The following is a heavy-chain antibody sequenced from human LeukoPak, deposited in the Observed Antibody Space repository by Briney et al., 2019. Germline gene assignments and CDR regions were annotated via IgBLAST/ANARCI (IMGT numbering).Heavy chain of an antibody. D-gene: IGHD2-2*02. CDR2: INPNSGGT. J-gene: IGHJ6*03. CDR1: GYTFTGYY. V-gene: IGHV1-2*02. Sequence: ASVKVSCKASGYTFTGYYMHWVRQAPGQGLEWMGWINPNSGGTNYAQKLQGRVTMTRDTSISTAYMELSRLRSDDTAVYYCARGYCSSTSCYRLDYMDVWGKGTTVTISS. CDR3: ARGYCSSTSCYRLDYMDV.